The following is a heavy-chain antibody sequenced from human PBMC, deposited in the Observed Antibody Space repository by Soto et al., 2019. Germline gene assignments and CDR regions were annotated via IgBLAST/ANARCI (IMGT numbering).Heavy chain of an antibody. CDR3: VRDGTKTLRDWFDP. CDR2: IYATGTT. Sequence: PSETLSLTCTVSGASISGFYWSWIRKSAGKGLEWIGRIYATGTTNYNPSLKSRVMMSVDTSKKQFSLKLRSVTAADTAVYYCVRDGTKTLRDWFDPWGQGISVTVSS. CDR1: GASISGFY. D-gene: IGHD1-1*01. V-gene: IGHV4-4*07. J-gene: IGHJ5*02.